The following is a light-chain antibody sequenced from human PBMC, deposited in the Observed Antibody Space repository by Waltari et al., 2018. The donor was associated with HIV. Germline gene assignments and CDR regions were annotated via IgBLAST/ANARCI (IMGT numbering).Light chain of an antibody. CDR3: QQLNSFPRT. CDR1: QGISSY. Sequence: DIQLTQSPSFLSASVGDRVTITCRASQGISSYLAWYQQKPDKAPKLLIYAASTLQSGVPSRFSGSGSGTEFTLTISSLQPEDFATYCCQQLNSFPRTFGGGTKVETK. V-gene: IGKV1-9*01. J-gene: IGKJ4*02. CDR2: AAS.